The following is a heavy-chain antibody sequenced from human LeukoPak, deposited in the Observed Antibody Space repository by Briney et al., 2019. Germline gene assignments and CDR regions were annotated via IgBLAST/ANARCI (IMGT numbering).Heavy chain of an antibody. J-gene: IGHJ4*02. Sequence: GGSLRLSYAASGFTFSSYAMSWVRQAPGKGLEWVSTISGSGDSTYYADSVKGRFTISTDNSKNTLYLQVNSLRADDTAVYYCAKDKRVGATPFDYWGQGTLVTVSS. D-gene: IGHD1-26*01. CDR2: ISGSGDST. CDR1: GFTFSSYA. CDR3: AKDKRVGATPFDY. V-gene: IGHV3-23*01.